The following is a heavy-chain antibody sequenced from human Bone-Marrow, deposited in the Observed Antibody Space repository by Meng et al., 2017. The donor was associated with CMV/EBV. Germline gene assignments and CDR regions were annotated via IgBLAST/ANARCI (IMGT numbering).Heavy chain of an antibody. CDR1: GYTLTELS. D-gene: IGHD2-15*01. Sequence: ASVKVSCKVSGYTLTELSMHWVRQAPGKGLEWMGGFDPEDGETIYAQKFQGRVTMTEDTSTDTAYMELSSLRSEDTAVYYCARVAGGHDAFDIWGQGTMVTVSS. J-gene: IGHJ3*02. CDR3: ARVAGGHDAFDI. V-gene: IGHV1-24*01. CDR2: FDPEDGET.